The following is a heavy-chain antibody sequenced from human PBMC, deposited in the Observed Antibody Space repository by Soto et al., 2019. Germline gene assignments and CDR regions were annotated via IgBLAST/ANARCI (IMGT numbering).Heavy chain of an antibody. CDR3: TRASSDRNHMEV. Sequence: GGSLRLSCAASGFTFGNFVMRWVRQTPGKGLEWVSTITETGGDTYYTDSVKGRFTISRDNSKNTLYLQMTSLRAEDTALYYCTRASSDRNHMEVWGPGTTVTVSS. CDR1: GFTFGNFV. CDR2: ITETGGDT. V-gene: IGHV3-23*01. J-gene: IGHJ6*02.